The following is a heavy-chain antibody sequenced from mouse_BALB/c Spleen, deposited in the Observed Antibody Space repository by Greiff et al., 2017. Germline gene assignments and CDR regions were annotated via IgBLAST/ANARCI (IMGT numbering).Heavy chain of an antibody. J-gene: IGHJ4*01. D-gene: IGHD2-4*01. CDR1: GFSLTGYG. CDR2: IWGDGST. CDR3: ARGGIKDY. V-gene: IGHV2-6-7*01. Sequence: VQRVESGPGLVAPSQSLSISCTASGFSLTGYGVHWVRQPPGKGLEWLGMIWGDGSTDYNSALKSRLSISNDNSKSQVFLKMHSLQTDDTARYYCARGGIKDYWGQGTSVTVSS.